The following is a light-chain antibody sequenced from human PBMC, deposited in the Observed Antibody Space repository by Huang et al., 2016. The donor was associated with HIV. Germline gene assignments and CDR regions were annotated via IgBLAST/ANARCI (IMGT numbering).Light chain of an antibody. Sequence: IILTQSPATLSVSPGEGATLSCRASQSIGTNLAWYQQGPGQAPRLLVYGASTRATGVPVRFSCSESGTQFNLTLSSLQSEDFATYYCQHYSNWSPLTFGGGTKVDI. V-gene: IGKV3-15*01. CDR1: QSIGTN. CDR2: GAS. CDR3: QHYSNWSPLT. J-gene: IGKJ4*01.